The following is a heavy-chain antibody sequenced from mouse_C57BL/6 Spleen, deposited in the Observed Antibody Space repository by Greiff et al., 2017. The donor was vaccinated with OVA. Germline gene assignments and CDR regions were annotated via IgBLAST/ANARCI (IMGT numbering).Heavy chain of an antibody. CDR3: ARQEPNWDGADDY. CDR2: INPGSGGT. J-gene: IGHJ2*01. D-gene: IGHD4-1*01. Sequence: QVHVKQSGAELVRPGTSVKVSCKASGYAFTNYLIEWVKQRPGQGLEWIGVINPGSGGTNSNETFQGKATLTADKSSSTAYMQLSSLTSEDSAVYFCARQEPNWDGADDYWGQGTTLTVSS. CDR1: GYAFTNYL. V-gene: IGHV1-54*01.